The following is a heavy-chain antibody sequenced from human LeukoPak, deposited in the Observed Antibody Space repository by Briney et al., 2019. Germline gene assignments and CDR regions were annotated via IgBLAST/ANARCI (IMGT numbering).Heavy chain of an antibody. CDR1: GGSISSGGYY. CDR3: ARAVRYYDGSGYPSAIVPYYFDY. CDR2: IYYSGST. Sequence: SQTLSLTCTVSGGSISSGGYYWSWIRQHPGKGLEWIGYIYYSGSTYYNPSLKSRVTISVDTSKNQFSLKLSSVTAADTAVYYCARAVRYYDGSGYPSAIVPYYFDYWGQGTLVTVSS. J-gene: IGHJ4*02. V-gene: IGHV4-30-4*08. D-gene: IGHD3-22*01.